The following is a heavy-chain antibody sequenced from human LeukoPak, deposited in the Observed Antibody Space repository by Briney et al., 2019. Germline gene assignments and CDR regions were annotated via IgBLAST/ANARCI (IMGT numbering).Heavy chain of an antibody. V-gene: IGHV3-30*04. CDR2: LSYDGSNT. Sequence: GGSLRLSCAASGFIFSSYAMHWVRQAPGKGLEWVAVLSYDGSNTYYRDSVRGRFTISRDNSKNTLYLQMDSLRAEGTAVYYCARDTSSYYYGSGSFDYWGQGTLVTVSS. CDR3: ARDTSSYYYGSGSFDY. J-gene: IGHJ4*02. CDR1: GFIFSSYA. D-gene: IGHD3-10*01.